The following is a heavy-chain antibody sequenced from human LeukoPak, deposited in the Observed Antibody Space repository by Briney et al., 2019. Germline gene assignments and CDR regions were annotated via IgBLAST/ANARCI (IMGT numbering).Heavy chain of an antibody. CDR2: IKSKTDGETT. CDR3: TTGLRTADTN. CDR1: GFTFTNTW. Sequence: KCGGCLSLSCAPSGFTFTNTWTSWVSQDPGGGSEWVGRIKSKTDGETTDYAAPVKGRFAISRDDSKNTLYLQMNSLKAEGTAVYCCTTGLRTADTNWGLGTLVTVSS. D-gene: IGHD6-13*01. J-gene: IGHJ4*02. V-gene: IGHV3-15*01.